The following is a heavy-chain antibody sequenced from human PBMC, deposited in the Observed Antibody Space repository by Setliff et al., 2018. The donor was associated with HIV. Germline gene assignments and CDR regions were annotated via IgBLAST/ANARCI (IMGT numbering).Heavy chain of an antibody. CDR3: AREVRVVLPAAASGNYYCYYMDV. V-gene: IGHV4-4*07. D-gene: IGHD2-2*01. CDR2: IYSSGST. J-gene: IGHJ6*03. CDR1: GGSISSYY. Sequence: SETLSLTCTVSGGSISSYYGSWIRQSAGKGLEWIGRIYSSGSTNYNPSLKSRVTMSVDTSKNQFSLRLSSVTAADTAVYYCAREVRVVLPAAASGNYYCYYMDVWGKGTTVTV.